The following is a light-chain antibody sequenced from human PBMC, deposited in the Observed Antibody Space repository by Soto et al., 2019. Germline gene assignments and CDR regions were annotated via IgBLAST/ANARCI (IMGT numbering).Light chain of an antibody. Sequence: QSVLTQPASVSGSPGQSLTISCTGTSGDVGRYDSVSWYKHRPGKVPELIIFSDRFSGSKSGNTASLTISGLQAEDEADYYCSSYTTNRTPVFGGVTKVTVL. J-gene: IGLJ2*01. CDR3: SSYTTNRTPV. CDR1: SGDVGRYDS. V-gene: IGLV2-14*01.